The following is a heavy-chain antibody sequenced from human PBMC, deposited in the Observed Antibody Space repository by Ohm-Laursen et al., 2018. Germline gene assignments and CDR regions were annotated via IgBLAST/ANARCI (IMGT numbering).Heavy chain of an antibody. Sequence: SSVKVSCNASGYSFNSNHMQWLPQAPGQGLEWMGWISAYNGNTNYAQKLQGRVTMTTDTSTSTAYMELRSLRSDDTAVYYCARVPPIPHSSSWYFYYWGQGTLVTVSS. CDR1: GYSFNSNH. D-gene: IGHD6-13*01. CDR3: ARVPPIPHSSSWYFYY. V-gene: IGHV1-18*04. CDR2: ISAYNGNT. J-gene: IGHJ4*02.